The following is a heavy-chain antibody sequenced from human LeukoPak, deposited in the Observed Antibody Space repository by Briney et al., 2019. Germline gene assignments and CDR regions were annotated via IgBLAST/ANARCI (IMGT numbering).Heavy chain of an antibody. CDR3: ASSPGGTGAFDV. CDR2: IYYSGTT. Sequence: SETLSLTCTVSGGSISGYYWNWIRQPPGKGLEWIGYIYYSGTTNYNPSLKSRVTISVDTSKNQFSLRLSSVTAADTAVYYCASSPGGTGAFDVWGQGTMVTVSS. CDR1: GGSISGYY. D-gene: IGHD1-1*01. J-gene: IGHJ3*01. V-gene: IGHV4-59*01.